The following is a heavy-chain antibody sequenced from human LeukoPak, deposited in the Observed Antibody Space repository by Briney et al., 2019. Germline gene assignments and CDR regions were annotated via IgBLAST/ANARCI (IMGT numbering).Heavy chain of an antibody. CDR2: IIPIFGTA. CDR3: ARADIVVVPAAVDYYYYYMDV. CDR1: GGTFSSYA. J-gene: IGHJ6*03. D-gene: IGHD2-2*01. V-gene: IGHV1-69*13. Sequence: SVKVSCKASGGTFSSYAISWVRQAPGQGLEWMGGIIPIFGTANYAQKFQGRVTITADESTSTAYMELSSLRSEDTAVYYCARADIVVVPAAVDYYYYYMDVWGKGTTVTVSS.